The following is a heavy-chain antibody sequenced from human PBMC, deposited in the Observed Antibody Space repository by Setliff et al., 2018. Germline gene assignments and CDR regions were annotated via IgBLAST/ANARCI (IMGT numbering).Heavy chain of an antibody. CDR1: GYSFTSYW. CDR2: IYPGDSDT. J-gene: IGHJ3*02. V-gene: IGHV5-51*01. Sequence: ESLKISCKGSGYSFTSYWIGWVCQMPGKGLEWMGIIYPGDSDTRYSPSFQGQVTISADKXXSTAYLQWXXXXXXXXXXXXXARRRYPLRIRNDAFDIWGQGTMVTVSS. D-gene: IGHD1-1*01. CDR3: ARRRYPLRIRNDAFDI.